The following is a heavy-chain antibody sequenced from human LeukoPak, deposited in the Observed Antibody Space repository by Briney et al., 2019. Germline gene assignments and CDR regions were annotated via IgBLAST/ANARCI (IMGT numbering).Heavy chain of an antibody. J-gene: IGHJ6*03. V-gene: IGHV1-18*01. D-gene: IGHD3-3*01. CDR1: GYTFTSYG. CDR2: SSAYNGNT. CDR3: ARDHDVLRFLEWSGFYMDV. Sequence: RASVKVSCKASGYTFTSYGISWVRQAPGQGLEWMGWSSAYNGNTNYAQKLQGRVTMTTDTSTSTAYMELRSLRSDDTAVYYCARDHDVLRFLEWSGFYMDVWGKGTTVTVSS.